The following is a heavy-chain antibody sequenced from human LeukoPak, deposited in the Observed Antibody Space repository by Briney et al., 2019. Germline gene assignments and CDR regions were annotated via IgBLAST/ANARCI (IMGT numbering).Heavy chain of an antibody. CDR2: ISSSSSTI. CDR1: GFTFSSYS. CDR3: ARDGGTGSGYWEPFDY. D-gene: IGHD3-3*01. J-gene: IGHJ4*02. Sequence: GGSLRLSCAASGFTFSSYSMNWVRQAPGKGLEWVSYISSSSSTIYYADSVKGRFTISRDNAKNSLYLQMNSLRAEDTAVYYCARDGGTGSGYWEPFDYWGQGTLVTVSS. V-gene: IGHV3-48*01.